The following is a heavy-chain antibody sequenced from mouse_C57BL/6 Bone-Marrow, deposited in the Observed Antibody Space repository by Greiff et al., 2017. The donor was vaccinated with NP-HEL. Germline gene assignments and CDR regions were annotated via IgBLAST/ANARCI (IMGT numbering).Heavy chain of an antibody. Sequence: QVTLKVCGPGILQSSQTLSLTCSFSGFSLSTSGMGVSWIRQPSGKGLEWLAHIYWDDDKRYNPSLKSRLTISKDTSRNQVFLKITSVDTADTATYYCARKGGRYWYVDVWGTGTTVTVSS. V-gene: IGHV8-12*01. CDR2: IYWDDDK. CDR3: ARKGGRYWYVDV. CDR1: GFSLSTSGMG. J-gene: IGHJ1*03.